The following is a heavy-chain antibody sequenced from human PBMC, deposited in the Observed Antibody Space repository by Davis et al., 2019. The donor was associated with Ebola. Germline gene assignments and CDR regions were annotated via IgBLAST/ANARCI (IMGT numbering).Heavy chain of an antibody. D-gene: IGHD5-24*01. J-gene: IGHJ4*02. CDR1: GFTFSSYS. CDR3: ARGRDAYKTGLD. CDR2: TSYSENT. Sequence: ESLKISCAASGFTFSSYSMNWVRQPPGKGLEWIGETSYSENTNYNPSLKSRVTISIDTSRNQFSLRLTSVTAADTGVYYCARGRDAYKTGLDWGQGTLVTVAS. V-gene: IGHV4-34*01.